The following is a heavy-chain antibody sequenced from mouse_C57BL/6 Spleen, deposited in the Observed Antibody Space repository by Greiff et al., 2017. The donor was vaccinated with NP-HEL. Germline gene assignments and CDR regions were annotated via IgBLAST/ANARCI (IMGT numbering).Heavy chain of an antibody. D-gene: IGHD1-1*01. J-gene: IGHJ2*01. Sequence: EVQLVESGGGLVQPKGSLKLSCAASGFSFNTYAMNWVRQAPGKGLEWVARIRSKSNNYATYYADSVKDRFTISRDDSESMLYLQMNNLKTEDTAMYYCVRHNDYYGSSSGPFDYWGQGTTLTVSS. CDR1: GFSFNTYA. V-gene: IGHV10-1*01. CDR3: VRHNDYYGSSSGPFDY. CDR2: IRSKSNNYAT.